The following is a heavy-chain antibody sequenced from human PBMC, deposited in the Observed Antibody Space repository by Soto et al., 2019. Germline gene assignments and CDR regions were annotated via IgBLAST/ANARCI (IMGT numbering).Heavy chain of an antibody. D-gene: IGHD2-15*01. CDR3: ARDQRYGGMQD. V-gene: IGHV4-31*03. CDR2: NYYSGST. J-gene: IGHJ4*02. CDR1: GGSSMMGGYC. Sequence: PSETLSLTGTLSGGSSMMGGYCWSWIPQHPGRAREWIGYNYYSGSTNYNPTLKSRVTISVDTSKNPFSLKLSSVTAADTAVYYCARDQRYGGMQDWGQGTLVTVSS.